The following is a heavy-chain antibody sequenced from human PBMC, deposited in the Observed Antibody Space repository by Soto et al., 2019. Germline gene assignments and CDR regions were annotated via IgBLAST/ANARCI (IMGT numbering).Heavy chain of an antibody. CDR2: IDPSDSYT. V-gene: IGHV5-10-1*01. D-gene: IGHD3-16*02. J-gene: IGHJ6*02. CDR3: ARPPAGRPLEDGMDV. CDR1: GYSFTSYW. Sequence: PGESLKISCKGSGYSFTSYWISWVRQMPGKGLEWMGRIDPSDSYTNYSPSFQGHVTISADKSISTAYLQWSSLKASDTAMYYCARPPAGRPLEDGMDVWGQGTTVTVSS.